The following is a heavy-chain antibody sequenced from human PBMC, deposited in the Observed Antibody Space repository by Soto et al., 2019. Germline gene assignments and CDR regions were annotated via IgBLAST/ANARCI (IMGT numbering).Heavy chain of an antibody. J-gene: IGHJ4*02. CDR3: ARARGHTYALDY. CDR2: LWYDGSNK. D-gene: IGHD5-18*01. V-gene: IGHV3-33*01. Sequence: PGGSLRLCCAASGFTFSSYGMHWVRQAPGKGLEWVAGLWYDGSNKNYADSVKGRFTISRDNSKNMLYLQMNSLRAEDTAVYYCARARGHTYALDYWGQGTQVTVSS. CDR1: GFTFSSYG.